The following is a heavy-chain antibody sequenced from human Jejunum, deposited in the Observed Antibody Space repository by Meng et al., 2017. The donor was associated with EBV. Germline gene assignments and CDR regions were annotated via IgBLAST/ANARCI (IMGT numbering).Heavy chain of an antibody. V-gene: IGHV4-61*01. D-gene: IGHD5-12*01. Sequence: QMQLPDSGPGLGKPSETLSLTCTVSGGSVNSGNVYWSWIRQPPGKGLEWIGYIYYSGSTNYIPSLKSRVTISLDTSKNQFSLKLSSVTAADTAVYYCAGLRYSGYDRAFDYWGQGALVTVSS. CDR3: AGLRYSGYDRAFDY. J-gene: IGHJ4*02. CDR2: IYYSGST. CDR1: GGSVNSGNVY.